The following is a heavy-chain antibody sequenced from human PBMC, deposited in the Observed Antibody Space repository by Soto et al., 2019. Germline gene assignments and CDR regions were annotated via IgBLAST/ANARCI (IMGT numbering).Heavy chain of an antibody. CDR3: ARVKGGTTRRAFDS. D-gene: IGHD1-7*01. Sequence: QVQLQESGPGLVKPSQTLSLTCTVSGDSISSGGYYWSWIRQHPGKGLEWIGYIYDNGGAYYSPSLRGRVVISVDRSANQFSLRLDSVTAADTAVYYCARVKGGTTRRAFDSWGQGTLVTVSS. CDR2: IYDNGGA. V-gene: IGHV4-31*03. J-gene: IGHJ4*02. CDR1: GDSISSGGYY.